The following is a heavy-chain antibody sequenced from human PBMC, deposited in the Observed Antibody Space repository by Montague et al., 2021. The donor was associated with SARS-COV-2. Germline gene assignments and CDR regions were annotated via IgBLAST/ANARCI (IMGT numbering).Heavy chain of an antibody. CDR1: GGSFGDDH. CDR3: ARGHLSVSMIVVVFTSASYYFDY. Sequence: SETLSLTCGVYGGSFGDDHWSWIRQPPGKGLEWIGDTKQSGSTNYNPSLKSRVNISVDTSKNQFSLKLTSVTAADTAVYFCARGHLSVSMIVVVFTSASYYFDYWGQGAQVTVSS. D-gene: IGHD3-22*01. CDR2: TKQSGST. J-gene: IGHJ4*02. V-gene: IGHV4-34*01.